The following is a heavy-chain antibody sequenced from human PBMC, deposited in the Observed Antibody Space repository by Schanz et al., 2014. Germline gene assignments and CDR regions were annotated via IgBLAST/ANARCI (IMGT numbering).Heavy chain of an antibody. Sequence: QVQLQQWGAGLLKASETLSLTCAVYGGSSSDCYWSWIRQPPGKGLEWIGEINHSGGTNYNPSLKSRVTMSVDTSKNQFSLILTSVTAADTAVYYCELITLDRGVRNDYWGQGTLVSVPS. CDR1: GGSSSDCY. V-gene: IGHV4-34*01. D-gene: IGHD3-10*01. CDR3: ELITLDRGVRNDY. CDR2: INHSGGT. J-gene: IGHJ4*02.